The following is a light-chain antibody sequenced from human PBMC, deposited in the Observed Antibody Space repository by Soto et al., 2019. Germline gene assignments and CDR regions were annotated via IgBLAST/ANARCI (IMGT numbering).Light chain of an antibody. CDR1: RSNIGNNY. J-gene: IGLJ1*01. Sequence: QSVLTQPPSLSAAPGQTVTISCSGSRSNIGNNYVSWYQQFPGAAPKLLIYDSNKRPSGVPDRFSDSKSGTSASLAISGLRSEDEADYYCAAWDDSLSAYVFGTGTKLTVL. CDR3: AAWDDSLSAYV. V-gene: IGLV1-51*01. CDR2: DSN.